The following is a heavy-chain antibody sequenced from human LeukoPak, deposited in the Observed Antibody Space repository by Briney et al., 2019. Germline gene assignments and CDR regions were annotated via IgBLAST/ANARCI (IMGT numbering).Heavy chain of an antibody. Sequence: PGGSLRLSCAASRFSFSSYGMNWVRQAPGQGLEWISYISRSSGNIHYADSVKGRFTISRDNAKNSLFLQMNSLRVEDTAVYYCDRDVATVTPPDCWGRGTMVSVCS. D-gene: IGHD4-17*01. CDR2: ISRSSGNI. J-gene: IGHJ4*02. CDR3: DRDVATVTPPDC. V-gene: IGHV3-48*01. CDR1: RFSFSSYG.